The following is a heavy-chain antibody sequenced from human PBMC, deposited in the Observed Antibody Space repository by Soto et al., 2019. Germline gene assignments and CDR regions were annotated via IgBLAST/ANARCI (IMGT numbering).Heavy chain of an antibody. CDR3: ARGHYFDSSGYYYLPFDI. Sequence: PSETLSLTCTVSGGSISSYYWSWIRQPPGKGLEWIGYIYYSGSTNYNPSLRSRVTISVDTSKNQFSLKLSSVTAADTAVYYCARGHYFDSSGYYYLPFDIWGQGTMVTVS. J-gene: IGHJ3*02. V-gene: IGHV4-59*01. CDR1: GGSISSYY. CDR2: IYYSGST. D-gene: IGHD3-22*01.